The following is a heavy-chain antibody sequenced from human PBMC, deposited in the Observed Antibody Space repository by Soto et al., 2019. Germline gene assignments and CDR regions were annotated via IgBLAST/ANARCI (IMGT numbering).Heavy chain of an antibody. V-gene: IGHV3-21*01. Sequence: EVLLVESGGGLVKPGGSLRLSCAASGFTFSSYSMNWVRQAPGKGLEWVSSFSSSSSFIYYADSLKGRFTISRDNAKNSLYLQMNSLRAEDTAVYYCARDLHDYVSFRFDPWGQGTLVTVSS. CDR3: ARDLHDYVSFRFDP. J-gene: IGHJ5*02. CDR2: FSSSSSFI. D-gene: IGHD3-16*01. CDR1: GFTFSSYS.